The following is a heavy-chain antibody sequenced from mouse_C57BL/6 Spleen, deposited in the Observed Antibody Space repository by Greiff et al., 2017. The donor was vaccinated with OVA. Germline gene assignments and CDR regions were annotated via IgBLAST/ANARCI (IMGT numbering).Heavy chain of an antibody. CDR3: AKIYYGTALYYYAMDY. CDR1: GFSLTSYG. D-gene: IGHD2-1*01. V-gene: IGHV2-5*01. J-gene: IGHJ4*01. Sequence: LQESGPGLVQPSQSLSITCTVSGFSLTSYGVHWVRQSPGKGLEWLGVIWRGGSTDYNAAFMSRLSITKDNSKSQVFFKMNSLQADDTAIYYCAKIYYGTALYYYAMDYWGQGTSVTVSS. CDR2: IWRGGST.